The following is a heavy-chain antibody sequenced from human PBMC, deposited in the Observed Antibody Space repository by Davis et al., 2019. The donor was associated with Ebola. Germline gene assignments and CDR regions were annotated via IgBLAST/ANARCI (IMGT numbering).Heavy chain of an antibody. CDR1: GYTFTSYG. Sequence: AASVKVSCKASGYTFTSYGISWVRQAPGQGPEWMGWISAYNGNTNYAQKLQGRVTMTTDTSTSTAYMELRSLRSEDTAVYYCARAAFGYNSGWYADYWGQGTLVTVSS. CDR3: ARAAFGYNSGWYADY. J-gene: IGHJ4*02. CDR2: ISAYNGNT. V-gene: IGHV1-18*04. D-gene: IGHD6-19*01.